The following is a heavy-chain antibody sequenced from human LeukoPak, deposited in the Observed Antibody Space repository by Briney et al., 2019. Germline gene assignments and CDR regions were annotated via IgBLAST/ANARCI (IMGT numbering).Heavy chain of an antibody. V-gene: IGHV3-23*01. CDR2: ITGSSSST. CDR3: AKLDYYDTH. CDR1: GFTFSSYA. Sequence: GGSLRLSCAASGFTFSSYAMSWVRQAPGKGLEWVSSITGSSSSTYYADSVKGRFNISRDNSKNTLYLQMNSLKAEDMAVYFCAKLDYYDTHWGQGTLVTVSS. D-gene: IGHD3-22*01. J-gene: IGHJ4*02.